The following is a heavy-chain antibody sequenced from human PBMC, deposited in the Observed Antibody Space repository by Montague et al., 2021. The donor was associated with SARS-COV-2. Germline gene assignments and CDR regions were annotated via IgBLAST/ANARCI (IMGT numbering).Heavy chain of an antibody. CDR1: GGSFDSDNFF. Sequence: SETLSLTCSVSGGSFDSDNFFWGWIRQPPGKRLEWIGVISNGGRTFDNPSLKSRVTISVHTSRNQLSLNVKSVTAADTAVYYCARHRRYDVVTYYPGFWGQGILATVSS. V-gene: IGHV4-39*01. D-gene: IGHD3-9*01. J-gene: IGHJ4*02. CDR3: ARHRRYDVVTYYPGF. CDR2: ISNGGRT.